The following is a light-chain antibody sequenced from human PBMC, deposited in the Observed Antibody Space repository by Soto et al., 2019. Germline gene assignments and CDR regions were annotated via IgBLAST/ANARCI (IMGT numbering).Light chain of an antibody. CDR1: QSIGSN. CDR3: QQYNNWWT. CDR2: GAS. Sequence: EIVVTQSPATLSVSPGERATLSCRASQSIGSNLAWYQQKPGRAPRLLIYGASARATGIPARFSGSGAGKEFTLTISSLQSEGFAIYYCQQYNNWWTFGQGTKVEIK. J-gene: IGKJ1*01. V-gene: IGKV3-15*01.